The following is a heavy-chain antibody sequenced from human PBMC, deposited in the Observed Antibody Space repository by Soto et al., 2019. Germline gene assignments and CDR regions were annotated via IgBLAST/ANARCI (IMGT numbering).Heavy chain of an antibody. CDR3: ARCAGILCYDN. J-gene: IGHJ4*02. D-gene: IGHD3-10*02. CDR2: IYYSGST. CDR1: GGSISSYY. Sequence: SETLSLTCTVSGGSISSYYWSWIRQPPGKGLEWIGYIYYSGSTNYNPSLKSRVTISVDTSKNQFSLKLSSVTAADTAVYYCARCAGILCYDNWGQGTLVTVSS. V-gene: IGHV4-59*01.